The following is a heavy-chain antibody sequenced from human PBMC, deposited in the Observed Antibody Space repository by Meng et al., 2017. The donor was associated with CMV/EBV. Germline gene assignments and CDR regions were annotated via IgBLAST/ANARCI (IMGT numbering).Heavy chain of an antibody. CDR2: ISAYNGNT. CDR1: GYTFTSYG. CDR3: ARVWWELPLGGFYYYYGMDV. D-gene: IGHD1-26*01. V-gene: IGHV1-18*01. Sequence: ASVKVSCKASGYTFTSYGISWVRQAPGQGLEWMGWISAYNGNTNYAQKLQGRVTMTTDTSTSTAYMELRSLRSDDTAVYYCARVWWELPLGGFYYYYGMDVWGQGTTVTVSS. J-gene: IGHJ6*02.